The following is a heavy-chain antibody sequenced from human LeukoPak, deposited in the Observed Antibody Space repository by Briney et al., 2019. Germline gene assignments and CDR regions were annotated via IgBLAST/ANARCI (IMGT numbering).Heavy chain of an antibody. J-gene: IGHJ6*03. D-gene: IGHD3-10*01. CDR1: GGSISSGSYY. Sequence: SETLSLTCTVSGGSISSGSYYWSWIRQPAGTGLEWIGRIYSRGSTNYNTSLKSRVTISVDTSKNQFSLKLSSVTAADTAVYYCARDPGFMVRGSRRGYDDFYYYMDVWGKGTTVTISS. CDR3: ARDPGFMVRGSRRGYDDFYYYMDV. CDR2: IYSRGST. V-gene: IGHV4-61*02.